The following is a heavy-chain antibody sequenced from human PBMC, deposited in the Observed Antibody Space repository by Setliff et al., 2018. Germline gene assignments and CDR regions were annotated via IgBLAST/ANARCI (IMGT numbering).Heavy chain of an antibody. J-gene: IGHJ5*01. Sequence: SLKISCGASGFTFSTHAMHWVRQAPGKGLEWVAMIWSDGINKFYGGPVKGRFIVSRDNSKNTVFLQMNDLRVEDTAVYYCVTDPPNSGWSFDCWGQGTPVTVSS. CDR1: GFTFSTHA. CDR3: VTDPPNSGWSFDC. D-gene: IGHD6-19*01. CDR2: IWSDGINK. V-gene: IGHV3-33*03.